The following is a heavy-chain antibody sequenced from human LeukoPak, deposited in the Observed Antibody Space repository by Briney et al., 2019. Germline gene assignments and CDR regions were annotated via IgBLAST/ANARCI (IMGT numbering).Heavy chain of an antibody. CDR3: ARSPNSGYDPFDY. CDR1: GDSTSSSSYY. D-gene: IGHD5-12*01. V-gene: IGHV4-39*01. J-gene: IGHJ4*02. Sequence: SETLSLTCTVSGDSTSSSSYYWGWIRQPPGKGLEWIGSIYYSGSTYYNPSLKSRVTISVDTSKNRFSLKLSSVTAADTAVYYCARSPNSGYDPFDYWGQGTLVIVSS. CDR2: IYYSGST.